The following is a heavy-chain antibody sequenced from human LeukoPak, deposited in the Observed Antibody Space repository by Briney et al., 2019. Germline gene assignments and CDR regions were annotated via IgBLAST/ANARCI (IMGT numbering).Heavy chain of an antibody. V-gene: IGHV3-23*01. CDR3: AKDQLNSGAAGTNDY. J-gene: IGHJ4*02. CDR2: ITGSGGTT. Sequence: GGSLRLSCAASGFTFNSYAMSWVRQAAGKGLEWVSAITGSGGTTYYADSVKGRLTISRDNSKNTLYLQMNSLRVEDTAVYYCAKDQLNSGAAGTNDYWGQGTLVTVSS. D-gene: IGHD6-13*01. CDR1: GFTFNSYA.